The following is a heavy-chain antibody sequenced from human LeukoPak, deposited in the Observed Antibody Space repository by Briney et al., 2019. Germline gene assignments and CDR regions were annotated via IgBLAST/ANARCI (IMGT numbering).Heavy chain of an antibody. Sequence: ASVKVSCKTSGYTFLSRAINWVRQAPGQRLEWIGWVSAGNDNTQYSQKFQGRVTIARDTSASTVYMELNSLRFEDTAVYCCARDSSGWYEFDYWGQGTLVTVSS. CDR1: GYTFLSRA. J-gene: IGHJ4*02. D-gene: IGHD6-19*01. CDR2: VSAGNDNT. CDR3: ARDSSGWYEFDY. V-gene: IGHV1-3*01.